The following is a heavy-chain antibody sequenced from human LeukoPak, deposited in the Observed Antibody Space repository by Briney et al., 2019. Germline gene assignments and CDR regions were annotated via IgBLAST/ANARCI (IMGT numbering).Heavy chain of an antibody. V-gene: IGHV3-30-3*01. CDR1: GFTFSSYA. Sequence: GGSLRLSCAASGFTFSSYAMHWVRQAPGKGLEWVAVISYDGSNKNYADSVKGRFTISRDNSKNTLYLQMNSLRAEDTAVYYCAKGERWLQASPFDYWGQGTLVTVSS. CDR3: AKGERWLQASPFDY. J-gene: IGHJ4*02. D-gene: IGHD5-24*01. CDR2: ISYDGSNK.